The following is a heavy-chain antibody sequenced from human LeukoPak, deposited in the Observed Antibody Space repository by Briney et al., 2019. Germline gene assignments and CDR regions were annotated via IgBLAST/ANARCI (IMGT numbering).Heavy chain of an antibody. Sequence: PGGSLRLSCAASGSTFSSYSMNWVRQAPGKGLEWVSYISSSSSTIYYADSVKGRFTISRDNAKNSLYLQMNSLRDDDTAVYYCARDFGYCGGDCYLVDAFDIWGQGTMVTVSS. CDR1: GSTFSSYS. CDR2: ISSSSSTI. V-gene: IGHV3-48*02. CDR3: ARDFGYCGGDCYLVDAFDI. J-gene: IGHJ3*02. D-gene: IGHD2-21*01.